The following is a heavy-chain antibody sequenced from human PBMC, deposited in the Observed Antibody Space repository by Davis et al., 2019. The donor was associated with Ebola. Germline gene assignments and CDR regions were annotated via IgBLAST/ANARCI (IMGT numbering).Heavy chain of an antibody. V-gene: IGHV3-7*03. CDR2: IKQDGGEK. CDR3: AKDSHAYGDYGGFDH. Sequence: PGGSLRLSCTASGFMFTDYWMNWVRLAPGKGLAWVANIKQDGGEKDYVDSVKGRFTISRDNAKNSLYLQMNSLRVEDTALYYCAKDSHAYGDYGGFDHWGRGTLVTVSS. D-gene: IGHD4-17*01. CDR1: GFMFTDYW. J-gene: IGHJ4*02.